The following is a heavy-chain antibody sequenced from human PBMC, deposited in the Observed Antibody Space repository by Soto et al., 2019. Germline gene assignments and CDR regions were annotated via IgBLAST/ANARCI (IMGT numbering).Heavy chain of an antibody. J-gene: IGHJ4*02. CDR1: GDTFIGYY. Sequence: QVQLVQSGAEVKKPGASVKVSCKTSGDTFIGYYMHWVRQAPGKGLEWMGWNNPNSGDTKYAQKFQGWVTMTRDTSVSTAYMELSMLKSDDTAVYYCAREGGYCSGGSCFDYWGQGTLVTVSS. D-gene: IGHD2-15*01. CDR2: NNPNSGDT. CDR3: AREGGYCSGGSCFDY. V-gene: IGHV1-2*04.